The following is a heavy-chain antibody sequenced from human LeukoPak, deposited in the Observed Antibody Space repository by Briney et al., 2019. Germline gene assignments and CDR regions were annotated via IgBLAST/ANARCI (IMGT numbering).Heavy chain of an antibody. D-gene: IGHD3-10*01. CDR1: GYTFTSYG. Sequence: ASVKVSCKASGYTFTSYGISWVGQAPGQGLEWMGWISAYNGNTNYAQKLQGRVTMTTDTSTSTAYMELRSLRSDDTAVYYCARVIGSPPYYYYYYMDVWGKGTTVTVSS. CDR3: ARVIGSPPYYYYYYMDV. V-gene: IGHV1-18*01. J-gene: IGHJ6*03. CDR2: ISAYNGNT.